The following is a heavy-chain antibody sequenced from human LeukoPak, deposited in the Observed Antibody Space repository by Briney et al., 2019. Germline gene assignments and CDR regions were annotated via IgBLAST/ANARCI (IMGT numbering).Heavy chain of an antibody. CDR3: AKDGGQEVDY. Sequence: PGGSLRLSCAASGFTFSSYSMNWVRQAPGKGLEWVSYISRSSSTIYNADSVKGRFTISRDKSKNTLYLQMNSLRADDTAVYYCAKDGGQEVDYWGQGTLVTVSS. CDR2: ISRSSSTI. J-gene: IGHJ4*02. CDR1: GFTFSSYS. D-gene: IGHD3-16*01. V-gene: IGHV3-48*01.